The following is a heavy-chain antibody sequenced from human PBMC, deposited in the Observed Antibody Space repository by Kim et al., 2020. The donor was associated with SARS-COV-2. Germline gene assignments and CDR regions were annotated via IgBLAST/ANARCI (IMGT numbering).Heavy chain of an antibody. J-gene: IGHJ4*02. CDR2: ISRSSVI. V-gene: IGHV3-48*02. CDR1: GFTFSTYS. D-gene: IGHD6-19*01. CDR3: ARDRDQWLGVSDY. Sequence: GGSLRLSCAASGFTFSTYSMNWVRQAPGKGLEWVSYISRSSVIYYAESVRGRFAISRDNAKNSVYLQMNSLRDEDTAVYYCARDRDQWLGVSDYWGQGTLVTVSS.